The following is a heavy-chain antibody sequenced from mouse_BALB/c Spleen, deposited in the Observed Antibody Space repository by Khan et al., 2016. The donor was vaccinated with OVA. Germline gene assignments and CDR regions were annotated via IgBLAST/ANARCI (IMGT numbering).Heavy chain of an antibody. J-gene: IGHJ3*01. Sequence: QVQLKQSGPGLVQPSQSLSITCTVSGFSLTNYSVHWVRQSPGKGLEWLGVIWSAGSTDYNAAFISRLTIRKENSRSQVFFNMNSLQPNDTAIYYCARRGYDYGRGALFAYWGQGTLVTVSA. V-gene: IGHV2-2*02. CDR2: IWSAGST. D-gene: IGHD2-4*01. CDR1: GFSLTNYS. CDR3: ARRGYDYGRGALFAY.